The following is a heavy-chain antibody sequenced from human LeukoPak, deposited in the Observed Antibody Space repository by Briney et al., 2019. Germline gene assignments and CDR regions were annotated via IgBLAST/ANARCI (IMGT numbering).Heavy chain of an antibody. CDR1: GFSVSSYW. CDR3: ARVVRWSDYFDY. CDR2: IQQDGSVK. D-gene: IGHD4-23*01. V-gene: IGHV3-7*01. Sequence: TGGSLRLSCAASGFSVSSYWMSWVRQAPGKGLEWVAIIQQDGSVKYYVDSVKGRFTISRDNAKNSLYLQMNSLRVEDTAVYYCARVVRWSDYFDYWGQGTLVTVSS. J-gene: IGHJ4*02.